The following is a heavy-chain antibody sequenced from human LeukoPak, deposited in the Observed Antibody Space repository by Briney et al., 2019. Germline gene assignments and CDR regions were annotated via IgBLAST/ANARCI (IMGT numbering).Heavy chain of an antibody. CDR1: GFTFSSYA. V-gene: IGHV3-23*01. CDR2: ISGSGGST. CDR3: AKDRMMGTGEYYFDY. Sequence: PGGSLRLSCAASGFTFSSYAMSWVRQAPGKGLEWVSAISGSGGSTCYADSVKGRFTISRDNSKNTLYLQMNSLRAEDTAVYYCAKDRMMGTGEYYFDYWGQGTLVTVSS. D-gene: IGHD3-10*01. J-gene: IGHJ4*02.